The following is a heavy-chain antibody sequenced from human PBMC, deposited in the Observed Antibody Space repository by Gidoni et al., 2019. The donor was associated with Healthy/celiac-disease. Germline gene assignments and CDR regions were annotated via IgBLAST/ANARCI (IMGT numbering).Heavy chain of an antibody. D-gene: IGHD3-22*01. J-gene: IGHJ4*02. CDR3: ARAYYDSSGYYFFDY. CDR1: GGSIISSNW. V-gene: IGHV4-4*02. CDR2: IYHSGST. Sequence: QVQLQESGPGLVTPSGTLSLTCAVPGGSIISSNWWRCVRQPPGKGLEWIGEIYHSGSTNYNPSLKSRVTISVDKSKNQFSLKLSSVTAADTAVYYCARAYYDSSGYYFFDYWGQGTLVTVSS.